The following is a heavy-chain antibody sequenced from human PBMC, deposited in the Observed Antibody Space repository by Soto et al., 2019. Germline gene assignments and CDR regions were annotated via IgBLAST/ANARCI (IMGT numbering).Heavy chain of an antibody. V-gene: IGHV1-18*01. CDR1: GYTFTSYG. Sequence: ASVKVSCKASGYTFTSYGISWVRQAPGQGLEWMGWISAYNGNTNYAQKLQGRVTMTTDTSTSTAYMELRSLRSDDTAVYYCARDVLGSLIAARQAYSSGWYQVKAVFDYWGQGTLVTVSS. J-gene: IGHJ4*02. CDR2: ISAYNGNT. CDR3: ARDVLGSLIAARQAYSSGWYQVKAVFDY. D-gene: IGHD6-19*01.